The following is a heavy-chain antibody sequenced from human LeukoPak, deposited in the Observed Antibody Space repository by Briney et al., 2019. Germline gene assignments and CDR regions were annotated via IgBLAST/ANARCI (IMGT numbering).Heavy chain of an antibody. CDR3: ARPIPSRNSSPLRSAFDI. V-gene: IGHV5-51*01. Sequence: GESLKISCKGSGYSFTSYWIGWVRQMPGKGLEWMGIIYPGDSDTRYSPSFQGQVTISADKSISTAYLQWSSLKASDTAMYYCARPIPSRNSSPLRSAFDIWGQGTMVTVSS. D-gene: IGHD6-13*01. J-gene: IGHJ3*02. CDR2: IYPGDSDT. CDR1: GYSFTSYW.